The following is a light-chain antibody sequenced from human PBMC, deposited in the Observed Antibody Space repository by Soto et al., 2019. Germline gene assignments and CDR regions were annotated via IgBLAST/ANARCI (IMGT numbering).Light chain of an antibody. CDR1: RSFASSY. V-gene: IGKV3-20*01. CDR2: AAS. J-gene: IGKJ2*01. CDR3: HHYDSSPPYT. Sequence: EIVLTQSPATLSLSPGERATLSCRASRSFASSYLAWYQHKPGQAPRLLIYAASSRATGIPDRFIGSGSATDFTLTISRLEPDDSAVYYCHHYDSSPPYTLGQGTKLEIK.